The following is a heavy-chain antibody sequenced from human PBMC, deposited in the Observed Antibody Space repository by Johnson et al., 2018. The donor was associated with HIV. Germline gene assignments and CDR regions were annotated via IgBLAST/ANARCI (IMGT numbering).Heavy chain of an antibody. Sequence: QVQLVESGGGVVQPGRSLRLSCAGSGFRFSDYAIHWVRQAPGKGLEWVAVISYDGSNKYYADSVKGRFTISRDNSKNTLYLQMNSLRAEDTAVYYCAREMAATNAWALDIWGQGTMVTVSS. J-gene: IGHJ3*02. V-gene: IGHV3-30*14. CDR1: GFRFSDYA. CDR2: ISYDGSNK. D-gene: IGHD5-24*01. CDR3: AREMAATNAWALDI.